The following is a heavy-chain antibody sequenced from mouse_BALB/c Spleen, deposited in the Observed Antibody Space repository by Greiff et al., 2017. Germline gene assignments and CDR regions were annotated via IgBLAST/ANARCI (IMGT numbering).Heavy chain of an antibody. D-gene: IGHD1-1*02. Sequence: EVKLVESGGGLVKPGGSLKISCAASGFTFSDYYMYWVRQTPEKRLEWVATISDGGSYTYYPDSVKGRFTISKDNATNNLYLQMSSLKSEDTAMYYCAWDGIYAMDYWGQGTSVTVSA. CDR2: ISDGGSYT. V-gene: IGHV5-4*02. J-gene: IGHJ4*01. CDR1: GFTFSDYY. CDR3: AWDGIYAMDY.